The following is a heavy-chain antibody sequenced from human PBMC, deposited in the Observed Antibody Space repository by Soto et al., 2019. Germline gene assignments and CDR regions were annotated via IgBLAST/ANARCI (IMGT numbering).Heavy chain of an antibody. D-gene: IGHD6-13*01. J-gene: IGHJ5*02. V-gene: IGHV1-18*01. CDR2: ISAYNGNT. Sequence: ASVKVSCKASGYTFTSYGISWVRQAPGQGLEWMGWISAYNGNTNYAQKLQGRVTMTTDTSTSTAYMELRSLRSDDTAVYYCARLWSIAAAGKSIGFEPLGQGTLVIVSS. CDR3: ARLWSIAAAGKSIGFEP. CDR1: GYTFTSYG.